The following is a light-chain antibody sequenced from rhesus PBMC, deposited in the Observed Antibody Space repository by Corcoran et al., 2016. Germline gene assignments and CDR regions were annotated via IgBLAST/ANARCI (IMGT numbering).Light chain of an antibody. CDR1: ENVKNY. CDR2: KAS. J-gene: IGKJ2*01. CDR3: QHGYGPPYN. V-gene: IGKV1-74*01. Sequence: DIQMTQSPSSLSASVGDRVTITCRARENVKNYLNWYQQKPGKAPKLLIYKASTLQRGVPSGFSGSGAGTDYTFTISSLQPEDVPAYYCQHGYGPPYNFCQGTKVVIK.